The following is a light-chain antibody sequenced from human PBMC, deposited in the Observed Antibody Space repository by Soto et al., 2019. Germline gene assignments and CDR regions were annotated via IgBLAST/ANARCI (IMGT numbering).Light chain of an antibody. J-gene: IGLJ1*01. Sequence: QSALTQPPSASGSPGQSVTISCTGTSSDVGGYNYVSWYQHHPGKAPKLMIYEVSKRPSGVPDRFSGSKSGNTASLTVSGLQADDEADYYCSSYASSNNFGVFGTGTKVTVL. V-gene: IGLV2-8*01. CDR2: EVS. CDR3: SSYASSNNFGV. CDR1: SSDVGGYNY.